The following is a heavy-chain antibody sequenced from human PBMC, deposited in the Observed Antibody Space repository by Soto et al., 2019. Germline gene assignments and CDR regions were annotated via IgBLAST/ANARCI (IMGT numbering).Heavy chain of an antibody. CDR1: GFTFSSYA. D-gene: IGHD3-10*01. CDR3: PTGVRTGVYGLAC. V-gene: IGHV3-23*01. Sequence: EVQLLESGGGLVQPGGSLRLSCAASGFTFSSYAMSWVRQAPGKGLEWVSAISGSGGSTYYAASVKGRFTNSRDNSNTALYSQTNSLRAEALGVNYCPTGVRTGVYGLACWGHGTLFTVSS. CDR2: ISGSGGST. J-gene: IGHJ5*01.